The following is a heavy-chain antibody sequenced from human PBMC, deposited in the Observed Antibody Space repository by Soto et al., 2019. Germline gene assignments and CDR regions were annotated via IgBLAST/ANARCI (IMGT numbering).Heavy chain of an antibody. CDR2: IYYSGST. CDR1: GGSISSYY. Sequence: SETLSLTCTVSGGSISSYYWSWIRQPPGKGLEWIGYIYYSGSTNYNPSLKSRVTISVDTSKNQFSLKLSSVTAADTAVYYCARAYQGVDFPGDTPYAFDIWGQGTMVTVSS. J-gene: IGHJ3*02. CDR3: ARAYQGVDFPGDTPYAFDI. V-gene: IGHV4-59*01. D-gene: IGHD5-18*01.